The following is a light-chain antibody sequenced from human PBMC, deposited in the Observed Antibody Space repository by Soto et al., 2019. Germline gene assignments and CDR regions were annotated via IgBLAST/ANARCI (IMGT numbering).Light chain of an antibody. CDR3: QKYNNWPLT. J-gene: IGKJ4*01. Sequence: EKVMTQSPATLSVSPGERATLSCRASQSVTNKLAWYQQRVGQAPRLLIYAASTMATGIPARFSGSGSGTEFTLTISSLQSEDSAIYYCQKYNNWPLTFGGGTKVEI. CDR2: AAS. CDR1: QSVTNK. V-gene: IGKV3-15*01.